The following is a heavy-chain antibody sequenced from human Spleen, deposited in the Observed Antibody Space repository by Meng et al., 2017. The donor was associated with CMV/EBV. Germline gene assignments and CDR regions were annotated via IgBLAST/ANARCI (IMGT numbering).Heavy chain of an antibody. D-gene: IGHD3-22*01. CDR3: ARAGETNYYDGSSYPLVTDAFDI. J-gene: IGHJ3*02. CDR2: ISGSGGST. CDR1: GFTFSSYA. V-gene: IGHV3-23*01. Sequence: GGSLRLSCAASGFTFSSYAMSWVRQAPGKGLEWVSAISGSGGSTYYADSVKGRFTISRDNSKNTLYLQMNSLRAEDTAIYYCARAGETNYYDGSSYPLVTDAFDIWGQGTMVTVSS.